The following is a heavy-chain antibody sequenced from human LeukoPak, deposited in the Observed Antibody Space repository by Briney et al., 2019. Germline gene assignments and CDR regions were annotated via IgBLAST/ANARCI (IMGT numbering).Heavy chain of an antibody. CDR3: ARLSGSYYIFDY. J-gene: IGHJ4*02. Sequence: ASVKVSCKASGYAFTNYGISWMRQSPGQGLEWMGWITTYNGYTNYAQKFQGRVTMTTDTSTSTAYMELRSLRSDDAAVYYCARLSGSYYIFDYWGQGTLVTVSS. V-gene: IGHV1-18*01. CDR2: ITTYNGYT. D-gene: IGHD1-26*01. CDR1: GYAFTNYG.